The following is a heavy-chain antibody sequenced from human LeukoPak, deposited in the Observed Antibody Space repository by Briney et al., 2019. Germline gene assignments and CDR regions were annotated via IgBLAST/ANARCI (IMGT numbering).Heavy chain of an antibody. J-gene: IGHJ4*02. V-gene: IGHV3-74*01. Sequence: GGSLRLSCAASGFTFSSYWMHWVRQAPGKGLVWVSRINSDGSSTSYADPVKGRFTISRDNAKNTLYLQMNSLRAEDTAVYYCAREGYYYDSSGYSYYFDYWGQGTLVTVSS. D-gene: IGHD3-22*01. CDR2: INSDGSST. CDR3: AREGYYYDSSGYSYYFDY. CDR1: GFTFSSYW.